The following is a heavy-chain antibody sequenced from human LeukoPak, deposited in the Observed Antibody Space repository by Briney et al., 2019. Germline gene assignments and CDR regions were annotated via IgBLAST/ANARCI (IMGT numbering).Heavy chain of an antibody. Sequence: GGSLRLSCAASGFTFSSYEMNWVRQAPGKGLEWVSYISSSGSTMYYTESVKDRFTISRDNAKNSLYLQMNSLRAEDTAVYYCARDRGSSPFDYWGQGTLVTVSS. J-gene: IGHJ4*02. D-gene: IGHD6-6*01. CDR2: ISSSGSTM. CDR1: GFTFSSYE. CDR3: ARDRGSSPFDY. V-gene: IGHV3-48*03.